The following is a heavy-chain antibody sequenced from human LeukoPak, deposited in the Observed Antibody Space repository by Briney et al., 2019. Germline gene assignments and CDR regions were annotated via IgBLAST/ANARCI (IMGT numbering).Heavy chain of an antibody. CDR2: ISDSGGSI. CDR1: GFTFEDYG. Sequence: PGGSLRLSCAASGFTFEDYGMHWVRQPPGKGLEWVAGISDSGGSIGYADSVRGRFTISRDNAKNSVYLQMNSLRPEDTALYYCAKGNRDWSIGYWRQATQVTDSA. D-gene: IGHD3-9*01. CDR3: AKGNRDWSIGY. V-gene: IGHV3-9*01. J-gene: IGHJ4*02.